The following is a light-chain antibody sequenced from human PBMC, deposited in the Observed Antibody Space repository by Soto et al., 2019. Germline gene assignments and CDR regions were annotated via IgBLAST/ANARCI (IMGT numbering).Light chain of an antibody. J-gene: IGKJ1*01. V-gene: IGKV3-11*01. CDR1: HSVGGL. Sequence: EIVLTQSPATLSLSPGDRATLSCRASHSVGGLLAWYQQKPGQAPRLLIYFASNRASGIPDRFGGSGSGTDFTLTIDSLEPEDFALFYCQQRSSWPWTFGQGTKVDI. CDR3: QQRSSWPWT. CDR2: FAS.